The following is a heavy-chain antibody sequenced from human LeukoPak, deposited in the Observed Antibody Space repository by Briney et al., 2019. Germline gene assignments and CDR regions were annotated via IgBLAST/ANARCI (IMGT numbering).Heavy chain of an antibody. CDR3: ARFGESTFDY. V-gene: IGHV3-21*04. CDR2: ISPDSNYK. Sequence: GGSLRLSCAASGFTFSTYSMNWLRLAPGKGLEWVSSISPDSNYKYYVDSVKGRFTISRDNAKNSLYLQMNSLRAEDTAVYYCARFGESTFDYWGQGTLVTVSS. D-gene: IGHD3-10*01. J-gene: IGHJ4*02. CDR1: GFTFSTYS.